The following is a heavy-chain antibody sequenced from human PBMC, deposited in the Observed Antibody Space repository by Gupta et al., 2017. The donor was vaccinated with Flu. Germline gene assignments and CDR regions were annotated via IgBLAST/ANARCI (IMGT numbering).Heavy chain of an antibody. CDR3: ARAPRGGVVISPFDY. CDR1: GGSISSGSYY. V-gene: IGHV4-61*02. D-gene: IGHD3-3*01. J-gene: IGHJ4*02. Sequence: QVQLQESGPGLVKPSQTLSLTCTVSGGSISSGSYYWCWLRQPAGKGLEWIGRIYTSGSTNYNPSLKSRVTISVDTSKNQFSPKLSSVTAADTAVYYCARAPRGGVVISPFDYWGQGTLVTVSS. CDR2: IYTSGST.